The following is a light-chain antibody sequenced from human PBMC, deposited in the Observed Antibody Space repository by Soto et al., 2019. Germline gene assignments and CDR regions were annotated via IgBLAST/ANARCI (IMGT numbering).Light chain of an antibody. V-gene: IGKV1-39*01. CDR2: AAS. CDR1: ERIRTY. J-gene: IGKJ1*01. Sequence: DIQMTQSPSSLSASVGERVTITCRAGERIRTYLNWYQHKPGKAPGLLIFAASSLQSGVPSRFSGSGSVTDFTLNISTLQPEDFATYYCQQSYSTPWTFGQGTKVEIK. CDR3: QQSYSTPWT.